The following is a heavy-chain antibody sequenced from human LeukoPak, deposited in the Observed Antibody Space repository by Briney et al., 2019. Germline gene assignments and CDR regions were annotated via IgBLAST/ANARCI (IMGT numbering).Heavy chain of an antibody. J-gene: IGHJ5*02. CDR3: ARAGGSYLNWFDP. Sequence: SETLSLTCTVSGGSISSYYWSWIRQPPGKGPEWIGYIYYSGSTNYNPSLKSRVTISVDTSKNQFSLKLSSVTAADTAVYYCARAGGSYLNWFDPWGQGTLVTVSS. V-gene: IGHV4-59*01. CDR2: IYYSGST. D-gene: IGHD1-26*01. CDR1: GGSISSYY.